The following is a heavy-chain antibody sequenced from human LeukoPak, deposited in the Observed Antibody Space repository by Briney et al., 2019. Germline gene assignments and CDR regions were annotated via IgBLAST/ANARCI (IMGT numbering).Heavy chain of an antibody. CDR2: IYYSGGT. Sequence: SETLSLTCTVSGGSISSGDYYWSWIRQPPGKGLEWIGYIYYSGGTYYNPSLKSRVTISVDTSKNQFSLKLSSVTAADTAVYYCARVGPWGYDFWSGYYEDYWGQGTLATVSS. CDR1: GGSISSGDYY. CDR3: ARVGPWGYDFWSGYYEDY. J-gene: IGHJ4*02. D-gene: IGHD3-3*01. V-gene: IGHV4-30-4*08.